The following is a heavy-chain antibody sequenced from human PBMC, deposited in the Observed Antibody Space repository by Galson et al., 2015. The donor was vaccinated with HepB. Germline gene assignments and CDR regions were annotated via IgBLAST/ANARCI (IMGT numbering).Heavy chain of an antibody. V-gene: IGHV3-23*01. CDR2: ISGSGGST. J-gene: IGHJ6*02. D-gene: IGHD1-26*01. CDR1: GFTFSSYS. CDR3: ARDTHDTVYGEIYYYGMDV. Sequence: SLRLSCAASGFTFSSYSMNWVRQAPGKGLEWVSAISGSGGSTYYADSVKGRFTISRDNSKNTLYLQMNSLRAEDTAVYYCARDTHDTVYGEIYYYGMDVWGQGTTVTVSS.